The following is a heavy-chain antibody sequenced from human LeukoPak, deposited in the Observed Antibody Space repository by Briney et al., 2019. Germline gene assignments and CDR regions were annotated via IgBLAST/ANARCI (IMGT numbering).Heavy chain of an antibody. CDR3: ATHRGPYYYDSSGYPSDY. CDR1: GYAFTGYY. D-gene: IGHD3-22*01. J-gene: IGHJ4*02. Sequence: GASVKVSCKASGYAFTGYYMHWVRQAPGQGLEWMGWINPNSGGTNYAQKFQGRVTMTRDTSISTAYMELSRLRSDDTAVYYCATHRGPYYYDSSGYPSDYWGQGTLVTVSS. V-gene: IGHV1-2*02. CDR2: INPNSGGT.